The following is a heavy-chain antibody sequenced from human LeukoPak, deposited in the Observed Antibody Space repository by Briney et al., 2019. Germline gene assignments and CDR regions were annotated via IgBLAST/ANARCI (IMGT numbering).Heavy chain of an antibody. D-gene: IGHD3-22*01. Sequence: SETLSPTCAVYGGSFSGYYWSWIRQPPGKGLEGIGEINHSGSTNYNPSLKSRVTISVATSKNQSSLKLSSVTAADTAVYYCARQDLNDSSGYHFYYFDYWGQGTLVTVSS. CDR1: GGSFSGYY. CDR3: ARQDLNDSSGYHFYYFDY. V-gene: IGHV4-34*01. J-gene: IGHJ4*02. CDR2: INHSGST.